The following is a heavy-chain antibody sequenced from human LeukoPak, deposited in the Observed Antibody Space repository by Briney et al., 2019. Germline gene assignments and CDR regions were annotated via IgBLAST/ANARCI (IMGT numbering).Heavy chain of an antibody. V-gene: IGHV4-39*01. CDR2: IYYSGST. D-gene: IGHD1-26*01. Sequence: SETLSRTCTVSGGSISSSSYYWGWIRQPPGKGLEWIGSIYYSGSTYYNPSLQSRVTISVDTSKNQFSLNLSSVTAADTAVYYCARQGRGTVGATVDLWGRGTLVTVSS. CDR3: ARQGRGTVGATVDL. J-gene: IGHJ2*01. CDR1: GGSISSSSYY.